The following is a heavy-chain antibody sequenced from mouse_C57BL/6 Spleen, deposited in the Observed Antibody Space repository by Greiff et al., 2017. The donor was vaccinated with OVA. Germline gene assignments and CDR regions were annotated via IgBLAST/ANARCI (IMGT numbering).Heavy chain of an antibody. CDR1: GFSLSTFGMG. V-gene: IGHV8-8*01. D-gene: IGHD2-2*01. J-gene: IGHJ4*01. Sequence: QVTLKVSGPGILQPSQTLSLTCSFSGFSLSTFGMGVGWIRQPSGKGLEWLAHIWWDDDKYYNPALKSRLTISKDTSKNQGFLKIANGDTADTATYYGARIDYYGYDGGVYYAMDYWGQGTSVTVSS. CDR3: ARIDYYGYDGGVYYAMDY. CDR2: IWWDDDK.